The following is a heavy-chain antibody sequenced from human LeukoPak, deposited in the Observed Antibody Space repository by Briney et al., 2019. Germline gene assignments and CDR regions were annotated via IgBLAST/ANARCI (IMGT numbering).Heavy chain of an antibody. CDR2: INQDGSGT. Sequence: GGSLRLSCAASGSTFSTYWMSWVRQAPGKGLEWVANINQDGSGTFYVDSVKGRFTISRDNVRNSVYLQMNSLRAEDTAVYYCARLMFLWPPIYFDCWGQGTLVTVSS. CDR3: ARLMFLWPPIYFDC. V-gene: IGHV3-7*01. CDR1: GSTFSTYW. D-gene: IGHD2-8*01. J-gene: IGHJ4*02.